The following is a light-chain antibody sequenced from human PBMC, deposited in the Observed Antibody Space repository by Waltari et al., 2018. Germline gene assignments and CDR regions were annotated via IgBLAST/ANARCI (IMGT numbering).Light chain of an antibody. J-gene: IGLJ3*02. CDR3: ASWDDSLKGLV. Sequence: QSVVTQPPSASGTPGQRVTISCSGSNFNIGANSVNWYQQLPGTAPKLLIYNNNQRPSGVPDRFSGSKSGTSASLAISGIQSEDEADYHCASWDDSLKGLVFGGGTKLTVL. CDR1: NFNIGANS. V-gene: IGLV1-44*01. CDR2: NNN.